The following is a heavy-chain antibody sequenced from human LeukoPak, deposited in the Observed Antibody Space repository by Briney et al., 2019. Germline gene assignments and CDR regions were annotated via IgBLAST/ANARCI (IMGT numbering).Heavy chain of an antibody. CDR1: GFTFSSYW. Sequence: GGSLRLSCGVSGFTFSSYWMNWVRQAPGKGLEWVANIKQDGSDKYYVDSVKGRFTISRDNAKNSLYLQMNSLRAEVTAVYYCAIIPRAAAGPSARSPFHCWGQGTLVTVSS. CDR3: AIIPRAAAGPSARSPFHC. J-gene: IGHJ4*02. V-gene: IGHV3-7*01. CDR2: IKQDGSDK. D-gene: IGHD6-13*01.